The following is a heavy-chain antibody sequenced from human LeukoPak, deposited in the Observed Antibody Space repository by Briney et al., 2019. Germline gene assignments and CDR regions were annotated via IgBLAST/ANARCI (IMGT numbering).Heavy chain of an antibody. D-gene: IGHD6-19*01. CDR2: INHSGST. V-gene: IGHV4-34*01. CDR1: GGSFSGYY. J-gene: IGHJ4*02. CDR3: ARDTTYSSGFGFDY. Sequence: TLSLTCAVYGGSFSGYYWSWIRQPPGKGLEWIGEINHSGSTNYNPSLKSRVTISVDTSKNQFSLKLSSVTAADTAVYYCARDTTYSSGFGFDYWGQGTLVTVSS.